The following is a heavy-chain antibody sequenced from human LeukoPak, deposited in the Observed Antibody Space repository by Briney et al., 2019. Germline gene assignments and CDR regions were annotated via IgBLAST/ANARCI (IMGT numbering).Heavy chain of an antibody. CDR1: GDSVSSNSAA. CDR2: TYYRSKWFN. D-gene: IGHD3-16*01. J-gene: IGHJ4*01. CDR3: ARYSDGRGKTCFDC. Sequence: SQTLSLTCAISGDSVSSNSAAWNWIRQSASRGLEWLGRTYYRSKWFNDYAGSVKSRIIINPDTSRNQFSLQLKSVTPEDTAIYYCARYSDGRGKTCFDCWGQGILVTVSS. V-gene: IGHV6-1*01.